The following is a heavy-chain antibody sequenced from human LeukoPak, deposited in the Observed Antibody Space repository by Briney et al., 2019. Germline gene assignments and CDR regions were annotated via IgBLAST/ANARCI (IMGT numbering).Heavy chain of an antibody. V-gene: IGHV1-69*01. CDR1: GATFTGYA. D-gene: IGHD6-13*01. CDR2: IIPIFGTA. CDR3: ARDSSSWDFDY. J-gene: IGHJ4*02. Sequence: SVKVSCKASGATFTGYAISWVRQAPGQGLEWMGGIIPIFGTANYAQKFQGRVTITADESTSTAYMELSSLRSEDTAVYYCARDSSSWDFDYWGQGTLVTVSS.